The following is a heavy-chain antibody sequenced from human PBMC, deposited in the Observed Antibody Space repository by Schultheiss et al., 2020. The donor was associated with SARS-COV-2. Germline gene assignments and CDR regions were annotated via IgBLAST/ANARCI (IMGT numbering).Heavy chain of an antibody. V-gene: IGHV3-21*01. CDR2: ISSSSSYI. CDR1: GFTFSSYS. Sequence: GESLKISCAASGFTFSSYSMNWVRQAPGKGLEWVSSISSSSSYIYYADSVKGRFTISRDNAKNSLYLQMNSLRAEDTAVYYCARGGLDYYGSGSYYRPRGPFDYWGQGTLVTVSS. D-gene: IGHD3-10*01. J-gene: IGHJ4*02. CDR3: ARGGLDYYGSGSYYRPRGPFDY.